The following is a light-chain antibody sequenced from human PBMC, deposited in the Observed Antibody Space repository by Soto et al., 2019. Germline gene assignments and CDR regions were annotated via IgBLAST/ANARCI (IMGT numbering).Light chain of an antibody. V-gene: IGKV3-20*01. CDR3: QQYGRSLWT. CDR2: GAS. Sequence: EIVLTQSPGTLSLSPGERATLSCRASQSVNSSYLAWYQQKPGQAPRLLIYGASSRVTGIPDRFSGSGSGTDFTLTISRLEPEDFAVYFCQQYGRSLWTFGQGTKVEIK. CDR1: QSVNSSY. J-gene: IGKJ1*01.